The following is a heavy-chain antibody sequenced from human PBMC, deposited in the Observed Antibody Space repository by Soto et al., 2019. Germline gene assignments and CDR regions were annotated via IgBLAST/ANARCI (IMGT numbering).Heavy chain of an antibody. CDR3: ASDPPATRHGMDA. CDR1: GFTVSSNY. V-gene: IGHV3-53*02. J-gene: IGHJ6*02. Sequence: DVQLVETGGGLIQPGGSLRLSCGASGFTVSSNYMSWVRQAPGKGLEWVSVIYSGGSTYYADSVRGRFTISRDNSKNTLYLQMKSLRAQDTAVYYCASDPPATRHGMDAWGQGTMVTVSS. CDR2: IYSGGST.